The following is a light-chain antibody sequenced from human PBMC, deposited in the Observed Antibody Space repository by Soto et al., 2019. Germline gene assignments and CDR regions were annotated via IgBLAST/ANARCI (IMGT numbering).Light chain of an antibody. Sequence: EIVMTQSPATLSVSPGERATLSCRASQSVSNNLAWYHQKPGQAPRLLIYGASTRATGIPARFSGSGSGTEFTLTISSLQSEDFAVYYCQQYNNWPLLFGGGTKVEIK. CDR2: GAS. J-gene: IGKJ4*01. CDR3: QQYNNWPLL. V-gene: IGKV3-15*01. CDR1: QSVSNN.